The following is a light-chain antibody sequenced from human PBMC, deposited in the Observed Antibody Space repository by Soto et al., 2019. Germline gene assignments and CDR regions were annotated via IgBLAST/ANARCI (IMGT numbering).Light chain of an antibody. J-gene: IGLJ2*01. V-gene: IGLV1-44*01. CDR1: NSNIGSYS. CDR3: AAWDDSLNGPV. CDR2: SDD. Sequence: QSVLTQPPSASGTPGQRVTISCSGSNSNIGSYSVNWYRQLPGTAPKLLVFSDDQRPSGVPDRFSGSKSGPSASLAISGLQAEDEADYYCAAWDDSLNGPVFGGGTKVTVL.